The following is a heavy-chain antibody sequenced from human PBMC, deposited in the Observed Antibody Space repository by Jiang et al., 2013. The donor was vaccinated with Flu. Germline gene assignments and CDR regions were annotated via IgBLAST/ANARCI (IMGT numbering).Heavy chain of an antibody. D-gene: IGHD3-22*01. CDR3: AKAYYYDSSAYYFDS. J-gene: IGHJ4*02. CDR2: INPNSGGT. CDR1: GYSFIAYY. V-gene: IGHV1-2*06. Sequence: SGAEVKKPGASVKVSCKASGYSFIAYYLHWVRQAPGQGLEWVGRINPNSGGTNYAQKFQGRVTMTRDTSITTAYMELSRLKSDDTAVYYCAKAYYYDSSAYYFDSWGQGTLVTVSS.